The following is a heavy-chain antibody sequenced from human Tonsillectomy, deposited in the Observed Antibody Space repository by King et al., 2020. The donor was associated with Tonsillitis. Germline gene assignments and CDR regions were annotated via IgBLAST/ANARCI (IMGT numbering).Heavy chain of an antibody. CDR1: GFTFSSYA. D-gene: IGHD2-2*01. Sequence: VQLLESGGGLVQPGGSLRLSCAASGFTFSSYAMNWVRQAPGKGLEWGSGISGSGASTYYADSVKGRFTIHRDKSKNTLYLQMNSLRAEDTAVYYCAKDSRYCSSSSCYGGGYYMDVWGKGTTVTVSS. CDR2: ISGSGAST. V-gene: IGHV3-23*01. J-gene: IGHJ6*03. CDR3: AKDSRYCSSSSCYGGGYYMDV.